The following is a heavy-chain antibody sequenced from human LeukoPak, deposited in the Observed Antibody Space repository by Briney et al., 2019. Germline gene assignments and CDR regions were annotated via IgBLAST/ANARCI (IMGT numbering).Heavy chain of an antibody. J-gene: IGHJ5*01. D-gene: IGHD1-26*01. CDR1: GYTFTGYY. Sequence: ASVKVSCKASGYTFTGYYMHWVRQAPGQGLEWMGWINPNSGDTNYAQKFQGSVTMARDTSISTVYMELSRLRSDDTAVYYCARASGSYWWFDSWGQGTLVTVSS. CDR3: ARASGSYWWFDS. CDR2: INPNSGDT. V-gene: IGHV1-2*02.